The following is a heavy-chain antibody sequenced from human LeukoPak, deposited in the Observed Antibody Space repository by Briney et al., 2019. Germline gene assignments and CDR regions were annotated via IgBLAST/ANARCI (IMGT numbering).Heavy chain of an antibody. V-gene: IGHV4-59*12. J-gene: IGHJ4*02. D-gene: IGHD3-10*01. CDR1: GGSMSPYH. Sequence: KPSETLSLTCTVSGGSMSPYHWGWIRQPPGKGLEWTGYIYYSGSTNYNPSLKSRVTISVGTSKNQFSLKLSSVTAADTAVYYCARGRGVLLWFGEPNFDYWGQGTLVTVSS. CDR2: IYYSGST. CDR3: ARGRGVLLWFGEPNFDY.